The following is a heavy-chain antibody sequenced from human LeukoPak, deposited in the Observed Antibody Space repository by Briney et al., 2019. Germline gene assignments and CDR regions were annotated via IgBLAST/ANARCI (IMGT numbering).Heavy chain of an antibody. D-gene: IGHD1-26*01. V-gene: IGHV4-39*07. Sequence: SETLSLTCTVSGGSISSSSYYWGWIRQPPGKGLEWIGEIYHSGSTNYNPSLKSRVTISVDKSKNQFSLKLSSVTAADTAVYYCAREDSGSYHGFDYWGQGTLVTVSS. CDR1: GGSISSSSYY. CDR3: AREDSGSYHGFDY. CDR2: IYHSGST. J-gene: IGHJ4*02.